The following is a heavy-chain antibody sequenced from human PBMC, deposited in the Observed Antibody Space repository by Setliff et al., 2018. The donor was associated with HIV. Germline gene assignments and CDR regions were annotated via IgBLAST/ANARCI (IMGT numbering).Heavy chain of an antibody. Sequence: GSLRLSCVGSGFTFSDYGMSWVRQRPGQGLEWVPGINWRGNSTGYVDSVKGRFTILRDGAKKSLFLQMTSLRVEDTAVYYCARGSYGEVDYWGQGISVTVSS. CDR1: GFTFSDYG. V-gene: IGHV3-20*04. D-gene: IGHD4-17*01. CDR3: ARGSYGEVDY. J-gene: IGHJ4*02. CDR2: INWRGNST.